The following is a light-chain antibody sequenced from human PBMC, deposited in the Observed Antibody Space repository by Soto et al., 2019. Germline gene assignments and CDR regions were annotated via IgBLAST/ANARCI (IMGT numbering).Light chain of an antibody. V-gene: IGKV1-5*01. J-gene: IGKJ2*01. CDR1: QRISSW. CDR3: QQYNSYSLYT. Sequence: DIQMTQSPSTLAASVGDRVTITCRASQRISSWLAWYQQKPGKAPKLLIYDASSLESGVPSRFSGSGSGTEFTLTISSLQPDDFSTYYCQQYNSYSLYTFGQGTKLEIK. CDR2: DAS.